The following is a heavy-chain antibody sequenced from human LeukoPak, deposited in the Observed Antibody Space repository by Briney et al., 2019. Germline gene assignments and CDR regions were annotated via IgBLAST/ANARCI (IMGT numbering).Heavy chain of an antibody. V-gene: IGHV4-4*07. CDR2: IYTSGST. D-gene: IGHD3-10*01. J-gene: IGHJ6*02. CDR1: GGSISSYY. Sequence: SETLSLTCTVSGGSISSYYWSWIRQPAGKGLEWIGRIYTSGSTNYNPSLKSRVTMSVDTSKNQFSLKLSSVTAADTAVYYCARATYYYGSGSYRDYYYGMDVWGQGTTVTVSS. CDR3: ARATYYYGSGSYRDYYYGMDV.